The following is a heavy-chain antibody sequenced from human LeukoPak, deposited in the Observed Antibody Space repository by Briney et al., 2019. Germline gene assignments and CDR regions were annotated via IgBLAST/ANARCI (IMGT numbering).Heavy chain of an antibody. CDR1: GRSISSYY. CDR3: VRLHHQASLYYFDY. Sequence: SETLSLTCTDSGRSISSYYWSWLRQPPGKELAWTGHIYYSGSTNYNPSLKSRVTISVDTSKYQFSLKLSSVTAADTAVYYCVRLHHQASLYYFDYWGQGTLVTVSS. V-gene: IGHV4-59*01. D-gene: IGHD3-16*02. J-gene: IGHJ4*02. CDR2: IYYSGST.